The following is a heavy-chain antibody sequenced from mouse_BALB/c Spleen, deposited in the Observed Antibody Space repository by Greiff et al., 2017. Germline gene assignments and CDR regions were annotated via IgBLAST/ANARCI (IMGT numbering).Heavy chain of an antibody. Sequence: EVQLQESGPGLVKPSQSLSLTCSVTGYSITSGYYWNWIRQFPGNKLEWMGYISYDGSNNYNPSLKNRISITRDTSKNQFFLKLNSVTTEDTATYYCARGGRDYYAMDYGGQGTSGTVAS. V-gene: IGHV3-6*02. CDR3: ARGGRDYYAMDY. CDR1: GYSITSGYY. CDR2: ISYDGSN. J-gene: IGHJ4*01.